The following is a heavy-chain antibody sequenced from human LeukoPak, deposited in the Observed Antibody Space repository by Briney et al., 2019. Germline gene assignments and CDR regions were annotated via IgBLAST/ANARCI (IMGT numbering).Heavy chain of an antibody. V-gene: IGHV1-2*04. CDR2: INPNSGGT. Sequence: ASEKVSCKASGYTFTGYYMHWVRQAPGQGLEWMGWINPNSGGTNYAQKFQGWVTMTRDTSISTAYMELSRLRSDDTAVYYCARGAGHYGDQGYWFDPWGQGTLVTVSS. J-gene: IGHJ5*02. D-gene: IGHD4-17*01. CDR1: GYTFTGYY. CDR3: ARGAGHYGDQGYWFDP.